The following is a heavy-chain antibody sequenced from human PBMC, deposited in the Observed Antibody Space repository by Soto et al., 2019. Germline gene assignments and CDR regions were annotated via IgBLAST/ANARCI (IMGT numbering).Heavy chain of an antibody. Sequence: SETLSLTCAVYGGSFSGYYWSWIRQPPGKGLEWIGGINHSGSTNYNPSLKSRVTISVDTSKNQFSLKLSSVTAADTAVYYCARHKATAMVPSFDYWGQGTLVTVSS. CDR3: ARHKATAMVPSFDY. CDR1: GGSFSGYY. D-gene: IGHD5-18*01. V-gene: IGHV4-34*01. J-gene: IGHJ4*02. CDR2: INHSGST.